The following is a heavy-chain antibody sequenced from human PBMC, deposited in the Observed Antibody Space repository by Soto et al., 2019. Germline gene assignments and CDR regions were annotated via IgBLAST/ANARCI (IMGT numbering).Heavy chain of an antibody. J-gene: IGHJ4*02. Sequence: GGSLRLSCAASGFTFSSYSMNWVRQAPGKGLEWVSYISSSSTIYYADSVKGRFTISRDNAKNSLYLQMNSLRAEDTAVYYCARDGSPATSVYAMSFDYWGQGTLVTVSS. CDR3: ARDGSPATSVYAMSFDY. D-gene: IGHD2-8*01. CDR2: ISSSSTI. CDR1: GFTFSSYS. V-gene: IGHV3-48*01.